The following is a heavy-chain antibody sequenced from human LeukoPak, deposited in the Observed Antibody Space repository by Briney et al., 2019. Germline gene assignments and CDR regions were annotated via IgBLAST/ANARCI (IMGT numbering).Heavy chain of an antibody. D-gene: IGHD6-6*01. V-gene: IGHV3-23*01. CDR1: GFTFSIYA. Sequence: GGSLRLPCAASGFTFSIYAMTWVRQAPGKGLEWVSAISGGGATYYADSVKGRFTISRDNSKNTLYLQMNSLRADDTAVYYCARVGKAARSEWFDPWGQGTLVTVSS. CDR3: ARVGKAARSEWFDP. CDR2: ISGGGAT. J-gene: IGHJ5*02.